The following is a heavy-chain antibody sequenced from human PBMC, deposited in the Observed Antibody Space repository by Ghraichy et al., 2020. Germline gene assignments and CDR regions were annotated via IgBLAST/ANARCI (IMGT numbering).Heavy chain of an antibody. CDR2: IRSKANSYAT. Sequence: GESLNISCAASGFTFSGSAMHWVRQASGKGLEWVGRIRSKANSYATAYAASVKGRFTISRDDSKNTAYLQMNSLKTEDTAVYYCTRPRRTYYYDSTFDAFDIWGQGTMVTVSS. D-gene: IGHD3-22*01. CDR3: TRPRRTYYYDSTFDAFDI. CDR1: GFTFSGSA. J-gene: IGHJ3*02. V-gene: IGHV3-73*01.